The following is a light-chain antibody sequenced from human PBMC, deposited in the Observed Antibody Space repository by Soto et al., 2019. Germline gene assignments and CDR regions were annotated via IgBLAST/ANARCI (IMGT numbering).Light chain of an antibody. Sequence: EIVFTQSPCTLSLSPGERATLSCRASQSVSSSYLAWYQQKPGQAPRLLIYGASTRATSFPARFSGSGSGTDFTLTISSLQSEDFAVYYCQQYNNWPWTFGQGTKVDIK. V-gene: IGKV3-15*01. CDR3: QQYNNWPWT. J-gene: IGKJ1*01. CDR1: QSVSSSY. CDR2: GAS.